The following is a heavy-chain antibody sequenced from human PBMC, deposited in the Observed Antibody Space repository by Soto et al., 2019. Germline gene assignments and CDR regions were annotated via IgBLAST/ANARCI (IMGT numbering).Heavy chain of an antibody. Sequence: QVQVVQSGAEVKKPGASVKVACKASGYTFTTLGMSWGRQALGQGLEWMGWISADNGDTNSAQKFKDRVTMTTDTSTNTAYMELRSLTSDDTAVYYCARCYCSAGSCFTCWHFDLWGRGTLVTVSS. CDR2: ISADNGDT. D-gene: IGHD2-15*01. J-gene: IGHJ2*01. CDR3: ARCYCSAGSCFTCWHFDL. CDR1: GYTFTTLG. V-gene: IGHV1-18*01.